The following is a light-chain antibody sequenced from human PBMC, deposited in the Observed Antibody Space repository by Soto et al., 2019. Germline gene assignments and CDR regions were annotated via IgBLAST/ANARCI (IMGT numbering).Light chain of an antibody. J-gene: IGKJ2*01. V-gene: IGKV2-28*01. CDR3: MQSLQTPYT. CDR1: QSLLHSNGYKY. Sequence: DLVMTQSPLSLPVTPGEPASISCRSSQSLLHSNGYKYLDWYLQKPGQSPQLLIYLGSNRASGVPDRFSGSGSGTGFTLKISRVEAEDVGVYYCMQSLQTPYTFGRGTKLEIK. CDR2: LGS.